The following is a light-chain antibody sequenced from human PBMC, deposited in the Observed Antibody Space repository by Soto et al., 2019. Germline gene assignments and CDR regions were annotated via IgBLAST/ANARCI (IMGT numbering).Light chain of an antibody. CDR1: QSVSSN. CDR2: GAS. CDR3: QQYSLWPKT. J-gene: IGKJ1*01. V-gene: IGKV3-15*01. Sequence: EVVMTQSPVTLSVSPGDRATLSCRASQSVSSNLAWFQRKFGRAPRLLMYGASTRATDVPARFSGSGSGTEFNLTLSSLQSEDFAVYFCQQYSLWPKTFGQGTRVEIK.